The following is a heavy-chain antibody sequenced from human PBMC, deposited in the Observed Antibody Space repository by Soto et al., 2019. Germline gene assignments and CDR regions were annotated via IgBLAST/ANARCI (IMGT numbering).Heavy chain of an antibody. CDR1: GFSFDDYA. CDR3: AKDHSWLVLEGTFDI. D-gene: IGHD6-19*01. CDR2: ISWNNANV. V-gene: IGHV3-9*01. Sequence: EVQLVESGGGLVQPGRSLRLSCAASGFSFDDYAMHWDRQAPGKGLEWVSRISWNNANVAYADSVKGRFTISRDNAKNSLYLQMNRLRTEDTALYYCAKDHSWLVLEGTFDIWGQGTMVTVSS. J-gene: IGHJ3*02.